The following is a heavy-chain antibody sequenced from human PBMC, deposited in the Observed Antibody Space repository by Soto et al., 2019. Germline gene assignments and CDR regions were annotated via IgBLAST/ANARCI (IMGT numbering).Heavy chain of an antibody. CDR2: ISYSGST. V-gene: IGHV4-39*01. J-gene: IGHJ6*02. CDR3: ARQSDFYGLDV. Sequence: QLQLQESGPGLVKPSETLSLTCTVSGGSISSSSYYWGWIRQPPGKGLEWIGSISYSGSTHYNPSLKSRVPISVYTSKKQLSLKLSSVTAADTAVYYCARQSDFYGLDVWGQGTTVTVSS. CDR1: GGSISSSSYY.